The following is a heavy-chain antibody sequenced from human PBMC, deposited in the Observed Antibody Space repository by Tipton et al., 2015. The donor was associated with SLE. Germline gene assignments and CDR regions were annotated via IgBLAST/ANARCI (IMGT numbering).Heavy chain of an antibody. CDR2: IYYSGST. V-gene: IGHV4-59*11. CDR1: GGSISSHY. J-gene: IGHJ5*02. CDR3: ARADIVVVPAAIGPRWFDP. D-gene: IGHD2-2*01. Sequence: TLSLTCTVSGGSISSHYWSWIRQPPGKGLEWIGYIYYSGSTNYNPSLKSRVTISVDTSKNQFSLKLSSVTAADTAVYYCARADIVVVPAAIGPRWFDPWGQGTLVTASS.